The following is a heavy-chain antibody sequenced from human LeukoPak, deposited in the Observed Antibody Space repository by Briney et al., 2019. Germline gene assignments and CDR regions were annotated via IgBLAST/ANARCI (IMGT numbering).Heavy chain of an antibody. D-gene: IGHD3-10*01. CDR2: ISWNSGSI. Sequence: PGGSLRLSCAASGFTFDDYAMHWVRQAPGKGLEWVSGISWNSGSIGYADSVKGRFTISRDNAKNSLYLQMNSLRAEDTAVYFCATGERMVRGDGVDYWGQGTLVTVSS. V-gene: IGHV3-9*01. J-gene: IGHJ4*02. CDR1: GFTFDDYA. CDR3: ATGERMVRGDGVDY.